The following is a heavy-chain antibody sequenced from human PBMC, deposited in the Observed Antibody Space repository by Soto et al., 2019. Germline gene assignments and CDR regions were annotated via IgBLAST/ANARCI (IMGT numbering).Heavy chain of an antibody. Sequence: ASLKVPCKSSGYAFTGYYIHGVRQAPGQGLEWMGWINPNSGDTNYAQKFQGRVTMTRDTSFSTAYMELCSLRSDDTAVYYCATRYSCVHFWGHGTLVTVSS. V-gene: IGHV1-2*02. CDR1: GYAFTGYY. J-gene: IGHJ4*01. CDR2: INPNSGDT. CDR3: ATRYSCVHF. D-gene: IGHD5-18*01.